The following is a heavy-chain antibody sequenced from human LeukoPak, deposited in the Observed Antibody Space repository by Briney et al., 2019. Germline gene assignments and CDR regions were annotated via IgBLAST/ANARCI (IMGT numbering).Heavy chain of an antibody. CDR3: ARCLNWFDP. CDR2: IYHSGST. V-gene: IGHV4-38-2*01. Sequence: SETLSLTCAVSGYSISSGYYWGWIRQPPGKGLEWVGSIYHSGSTYYNPSLKRRVTISVDTSKNQFSLKLSSVTAADTAVYYCARCLNWFDPWGQGTLVTVSS. J-gene: IGHJ5*02. CDR1: GYSISSGYY.